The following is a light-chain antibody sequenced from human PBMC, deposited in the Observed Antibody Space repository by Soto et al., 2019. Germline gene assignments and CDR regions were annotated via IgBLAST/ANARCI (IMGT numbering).Light chain of an antibody. CDR1: QSVSNNY. V-gene: IGKV3-20*01. Sequence: EIVLTQSPGTLSLSPGERATLSCRASQSVSNNYLAWYQQKPGQAPRLLISGASNRATGIPDRFRGSGSGTDFTLTISRLESEDSAIYYCQQYFEWPPMTFGQGTKVDIK. CDR2: GAS. J-gene: IGKJ1*01. CDR3: QQYFEWPPMT.